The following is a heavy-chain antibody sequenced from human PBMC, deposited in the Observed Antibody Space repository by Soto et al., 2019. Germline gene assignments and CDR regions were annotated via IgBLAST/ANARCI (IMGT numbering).Heavy chain of an antibody. V-gene: IGHV4-38-2*02. D-gene: IGHD6-19*01. CDR1: GYSISTGFN. CDR2: IYHSGST. Sequence: SETLSLTCAVSGYSISTGFNWAWIRQPPGKGLEWIGSIYHSGSTYYNLSLNSRVTISSDASKNQISLKLSSVTAAETVLYYCARDLGTGFYPLDSWGQGTLVTVSS. CDR3: ARDLGTGFYPLDS. J-gene: IGHJ4*02.